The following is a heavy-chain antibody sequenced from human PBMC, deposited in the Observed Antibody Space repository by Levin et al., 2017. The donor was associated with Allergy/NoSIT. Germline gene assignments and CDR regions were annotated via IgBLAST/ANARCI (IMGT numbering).Heavy chain of an antibody. V-gene: IGHV3-30*04. CDR1: GFTFNTYA. J-gene: IGHJ5*02. D-gene: IGHD3-10*01. CDR2: ISYDGSKK. Sequence: GGSLRLSCAASGFTFNTYAIHWVRQAPGKGLEWVAVISYDGSKKYYVDSVKGRFTISRDNSKNTLYLQINSLRPEDTAVYYCARDYGSGLYYPNNWFDIWGQGTLVTVSS. CDR3: ARDYGSGLYYPNNWFDI.